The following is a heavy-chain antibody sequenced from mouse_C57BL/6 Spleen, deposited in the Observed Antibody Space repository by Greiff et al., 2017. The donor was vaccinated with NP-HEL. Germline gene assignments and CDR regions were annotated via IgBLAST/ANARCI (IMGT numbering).Heavy chain of an antibody. J-gene: IGHJ3*01. CDR3: ARVEYYGSRGFAY. V-gene: IGHV1-64*01. D-gene: IGHD1-1*01. CDR2: IHPNSGST. CDR1: GYTFTSYW. Sequence: QVQLQQPGAELVKPGASVKLSCKASGYTFTSYWMHWVKQRPGQGLEWIGMIHPNSGSTNYNEKFKSKATLTVDKSSSTAYMQLSSLTSEDSAVYYCARVEYYGSRGFAYWGQGTLVTVSA.